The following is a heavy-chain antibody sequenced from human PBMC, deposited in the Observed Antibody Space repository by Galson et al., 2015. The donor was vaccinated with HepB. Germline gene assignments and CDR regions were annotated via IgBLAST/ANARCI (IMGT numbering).Heavy chain of an antibody. CDR3: AKDLAYCGGDCYENGYYYGMDV. V-gene: IGHV3-9*01. Sequence: SLRLSCAASGFTFDDYAMHWVRQAPGKGLEWVSGISWNSGSIGYADSVKGRFTISRDNAKNSLYLQMNSLRAEDTALYYCAKDLAYCGGDCYENGYYYGMDVWGQGTTVTVSS. CDR1: GFTFDDYA. J-gene: IGHJ6*02. CDR2: ISWNSGSI. D-gene: IGHD2-21*02.